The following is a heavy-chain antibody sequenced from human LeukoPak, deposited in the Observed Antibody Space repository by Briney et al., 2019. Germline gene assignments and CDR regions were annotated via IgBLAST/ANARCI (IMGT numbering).Heavy chain of an antibody. V-gene: IGHV1-18*01. J-gene: IGHJ6*03. CDR3: ARVAFSKYHYYMDV. Sequence: ASVKVSCKASGGTFSSYAISWVRQAPGQGLEWMGWLSAHIDDTRYSQKSQGRVTVTIDTSTTTAYMELRNLRSDDTAVYFCARVAFSKYHYYMDVWGKGTTVTVSS. CDR1: GGTFSSYA. CDR2: LSAHIDDT. D-gene: IGHD4-11*01.